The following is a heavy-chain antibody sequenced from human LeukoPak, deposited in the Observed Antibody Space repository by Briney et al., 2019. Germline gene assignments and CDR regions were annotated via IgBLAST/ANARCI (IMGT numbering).Heavy chain of an antibody. D-gene: IGHD3-22*01. CDR3: AKALYYDSSGDGDY. Sequence: PGGSLRLSCAASGFTFSSYWMSWVRQAPGKGLEWVSAISGSGGSTYYADSVKGRFTISRDNSKNTLYLQMNSLRAEDTAVYYCAKALYYDSSGDGDYWGQGTLVTVSS. J-gene: IGHJ4*02. V-gene: IGHV3-23*01. CDR2: ISGSGGST. CDR1: GFTFSSYW.